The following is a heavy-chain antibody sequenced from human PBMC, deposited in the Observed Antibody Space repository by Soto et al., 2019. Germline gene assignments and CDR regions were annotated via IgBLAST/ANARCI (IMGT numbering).Heavy chain of an antibody. CDR2: IYSGGST. V-gene: IGHV3-53*01. CDR3: ARDRRVWGEVQYYYVIDV. J-gene: IGHJ6*02. D-gene: IGHD3-10*01. CDR1: GFTVSSNY. Sequence: HPGGSLSLSCAASGFTVSSNYMSWVRQAPGKGLEWVSVIYSGGSTYYADSVKGRFTISRDNSKNTLYLQMNSLRAEDTAVYYCARDRRVWGEVQYYYVIDVWGQGSTVTVSS.